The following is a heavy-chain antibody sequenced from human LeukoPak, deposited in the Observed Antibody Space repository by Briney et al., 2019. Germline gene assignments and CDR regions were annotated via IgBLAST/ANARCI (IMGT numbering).Heavy chain of an antibody. Sequence: PGGSLRLSCAASGFTLDDYAMHGVLQAPGKGLEWVSGISWNSGSIGYADSVKGRFTISRDNAKNSLYLQMNSLRAEDTALYYCAKDLGYCSGGSCYAFDIWGQGTMVTVPS. CDR2: ISWNSGSI. V-gene: IGHV3-9*01. J-gene: IGHJ3*02. D-gene: IGHD2-15*01. CDR3: AKDLGYCSGGSCYAFDI. CDR1: GFTLDDYA.